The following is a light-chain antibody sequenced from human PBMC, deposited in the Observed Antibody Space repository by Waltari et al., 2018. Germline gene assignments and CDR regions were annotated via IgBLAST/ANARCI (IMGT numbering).Light chain of an antibody. J-gene: IGKJ1*01. Sequence: EIVLTQSPASLSLSPGDRATLSCRASQSVGRTLAWYQQRPGQAPRLLIYDASSRATGIPDRFSGSGSGTDFSLTISRLEPEEFAVYYCQKYGTRPAKFGQGTKVEVK. V-gene: IGKV3-20*01. CDR3: QKYGTRPAK. CDR1: QSVGRT. CDR2: DAS.